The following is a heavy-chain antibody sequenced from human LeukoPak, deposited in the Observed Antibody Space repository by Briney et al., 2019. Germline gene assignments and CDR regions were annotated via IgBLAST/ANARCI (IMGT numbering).Heavy chain of an antibody. CDR2: INPNSGGT. V-gene: IGHV1-2*02. CDR3: AGGVFYVFGSVYYTPRADYYYYYGMDV. J-gene: IGHJ6*02. CDR1: GYTFTDYN. Sequence: ASVKVSCKASGYTFTDYNMHWVRQAPGQGLEWMGWINPNSGGTNYAQKFQGRVTMTRDTSISTAYMELSRLRSDDTAVYYCAGGVFYVFGSVYYTPRADYYYYYGMDVGGQGTRVTVP. D-gene: IGHD3-3*01.